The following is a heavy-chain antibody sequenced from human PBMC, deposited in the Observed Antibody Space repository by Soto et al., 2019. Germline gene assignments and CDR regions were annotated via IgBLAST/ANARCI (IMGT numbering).Heavy chain of an antibody. CDR1: GFTFSSYW. CDR3: ARDTVTTSGNHYYYGMDV. CDR2: INSDGSST. D-gene: IGHD4-17*01. J-gene: IGHJ6*02. V-gene: IGHV3-74*01. Sequence: PGGSLRLSCAASGFTFSSYWMHWVRQAPGKGLVWVSRINSDGSSTSYADSVKGRFTISRDNAKNTLYLQMNSLRAEDTAVYYCARDTVTTSGNHYYYGMDVWGQGTTVTVSS.